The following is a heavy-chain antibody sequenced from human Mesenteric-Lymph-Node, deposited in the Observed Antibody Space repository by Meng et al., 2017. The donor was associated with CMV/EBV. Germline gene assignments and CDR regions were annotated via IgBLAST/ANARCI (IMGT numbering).Heavy chain of an antibody. Sequence: GESLKISCAASGFTFSSYWMSWVRQAPGKGLEWVANIKQDGSEKYYVDSVKGRFTISRDNAKNSLYLQMNNLRAEDTALYYCARDISSTYNDFWSGRNWFDPWGQGTLVTVSS. V-gene: IGHV3-7*03. CDR2: IKQDGSEK. CDR1: GFTFSSYW. CDR3: ARDISSTYNDFWSGRNWFDP. D-gene: IGHD3-3*01. J-gene: IGHJ5*02.